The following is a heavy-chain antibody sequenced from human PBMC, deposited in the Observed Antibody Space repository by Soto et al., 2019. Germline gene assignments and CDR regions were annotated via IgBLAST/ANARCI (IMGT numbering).Heavy chain of an antibody. D-gene: IGHD4-17*01. CDR1: GDSVSKYY. CDR3: ARSPAYGDYANLDT. V-gene: IGHV4-4*07. CDR2: IHSTRSP. J-gene: IGHJ4*02. Sequence: PSETLSLTCTVSGDSVSKYYWNWIRQPAGKGLEWIGRIHSTRSPDYNPSLKSRVTLSVDTSKNQFSLKLSLTSVTAADTAVYYCARSPAYGDYANLDTWGQGNLVTVYS.